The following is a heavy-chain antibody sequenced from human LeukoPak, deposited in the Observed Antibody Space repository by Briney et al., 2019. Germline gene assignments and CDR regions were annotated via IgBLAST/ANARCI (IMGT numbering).Heavy chain of an antibody. CDR3: AKTVLYTYYYDSSGFY. CDR2: ISYDGSNK. D-gene: IGHD3-22*01. CDR1: GFTFSSYA. J-gene: IGHJ4*02. Sequence: PGGSLRLSCAASGFTFSSYAMHWVRQAPGKGLEWVAVISYDGSNKYYADSVKGRFTISRDNSKNTLYLQMNSLRAGDTAVYYCAKTVLYTYYYDSSGFYWGQGTLVTVSS. V-gene: IGHV3-30-3*02.